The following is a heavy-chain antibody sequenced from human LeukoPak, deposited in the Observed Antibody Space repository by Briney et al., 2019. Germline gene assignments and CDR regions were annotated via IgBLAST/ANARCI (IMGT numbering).Heavy chain of an antibody. CDR2: INPNDGDT. V-gene: IGHV1-2*02. J-gene: IGHJ4*02. CDR3: ARANFLYCSSSTCLFDY. D-gene: IGHD2-2*01. CDR1: GYTFTDYY. Sequence: ASVKVSCKASGYTFTDYYMHWVRQAPGQGFEWMGWINPNDGDTNYAQKLQGRVTMTRDTSISTAHMEVSRLRSDDTAVYYCARANFLYCSSSTCLFDYWGQGTLVTVSS.